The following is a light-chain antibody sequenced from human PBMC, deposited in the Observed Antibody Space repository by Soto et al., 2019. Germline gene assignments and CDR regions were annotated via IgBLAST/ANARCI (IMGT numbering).Light chain of an antibody. V-gene: IGKV1-9*01. CDR3: QQGNGYPHT. J-gene: IGKJ2*01. CDR2: SSS. Sequence: DIQLTQSPSFLSASVGDRVTITCRASHCISSHLAWYQQIPGKGPKLLIYSSSTLQSGVTSRFSGSGSGTDFTLAIICLQPEEFVTYFFQQGNGYPHTFGQGTKLEIK. CDR1: HCISSH.